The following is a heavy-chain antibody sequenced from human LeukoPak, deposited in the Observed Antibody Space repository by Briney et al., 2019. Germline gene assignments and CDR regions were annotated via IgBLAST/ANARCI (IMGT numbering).Heavy chain of an antibody. D-gene: IGHD3-22*01. CDR1: GYTSTSYA. CDR3: ARGLIGYYDSSGYGY. V-gene: IGHV7-4-1*02. CDR2: INTNTGNP. J-gene: IGHJ4*02. Sequence: ASVKVSCKASGYTSTSYAINWVRQAPGQGLEWVGWINTNTGNPTYAQGFTGRFVFSLDTSVSTAYLQISSLKAEDTAVYYCARGLIGYYDSSGYGYWGQGTLVTVSS.